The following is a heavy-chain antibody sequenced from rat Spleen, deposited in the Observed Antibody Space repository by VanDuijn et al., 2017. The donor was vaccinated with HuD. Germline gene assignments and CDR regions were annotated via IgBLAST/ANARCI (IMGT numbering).Heavy chain of an antibody. CDR3: ARGDSGLDY. D-gene: IGHD4-3*01. V-gene: IGHV5-22*01. Sequence: EVQLVESGGGLVQPGGSLKLSCAASGFNLSDYYMAWVRQAPKKGLEWVAAIDYDGSSINYGDSVKGRFTVFRNNVRNILYLQMNSLRSEDTATYYCARGDSGLDYWGHGLMVTVSS. CDR1: GFNLSDYY. CDR2: IDYDGSSI. J-gene: IGHJ2*01.